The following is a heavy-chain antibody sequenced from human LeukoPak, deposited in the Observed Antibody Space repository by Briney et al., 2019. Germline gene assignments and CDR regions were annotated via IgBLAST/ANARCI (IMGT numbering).Heavy chain of an antibody. D-gene: IGHD1-1*01. V-gene: IGHV1-8*01. CDR3: ARISYPLTTYYYYYYMEV. J-gene: IGHJ6*03. Sequence: ASVKVSCKASGYTFSSYDITWVRQATGHGLEWMGWRNPNSGNTGYAQKFQGRVTMTRNTSISTAYMELNSLRSEDTAVYYCARISYPLTTYYYYYYMEVWGKGTTVTVSS. CDR1: GYTFSSYD. CDR2: RNPNSGNT.